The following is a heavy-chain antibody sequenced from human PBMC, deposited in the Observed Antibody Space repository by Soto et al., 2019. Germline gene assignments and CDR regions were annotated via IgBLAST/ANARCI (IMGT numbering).Heavy chain of an antibody. CDR2: IYSGDST. J-gene: IGHJ4*02. D-gene: IGHD3-16*01. CDR3: ARGETFGSYYFDY. V-gene: IGHV3-53*01. CDR1: GFTVSSYY. Sequence: GGSLRLSCAASGFTVSSYYMSWVRQAPGKGLEWVSVIYSGDSTVYADSVKGRFTISRDNSKNTLYLQMNSQRAEGTAVYYCARGETFGSYYFDYWGQGTLVTVSS.